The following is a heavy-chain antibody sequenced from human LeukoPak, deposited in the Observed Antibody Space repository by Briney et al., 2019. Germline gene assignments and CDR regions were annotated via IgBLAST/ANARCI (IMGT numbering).Heavy chain of an antibody. Sequence: GSLXLSCAASGFTFSSKSMKWVGQAPGKGLEWVSYISSSSSTIYYADSVKGRFTISRDNAKNSLYLQMNSLRGDDTAVYYCAKDAGYPGHFQHWGQGTLVTVSS. CDR2: ISSSSSTI. CDR1: GFTFSSKS. D-gene: IGHD6-25*01. CDR3: AKDAGYPGHFQH. V-gene: IGHV3-48*01. J-gene: IGHJ1*01.